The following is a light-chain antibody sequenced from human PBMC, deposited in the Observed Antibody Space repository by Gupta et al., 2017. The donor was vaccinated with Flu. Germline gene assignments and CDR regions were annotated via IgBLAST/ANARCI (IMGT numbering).Light chain of an antibody. J-gene: IGKJ3*01. CDR2: GAS. CDR3: QQYNNWPPG. Sequence: EIVMTQSTTTLSVSPGERATLSCRASQSVSSNLAWYQQKPGQAPRLLIYGASTRATGIPARFSGSGSGTEFTLTISSLQSEDFAVYSCQQYNNWPPGFGPGTKVDIK. V-gene: IGKV3-15*01. CDR1: QSVSSN.